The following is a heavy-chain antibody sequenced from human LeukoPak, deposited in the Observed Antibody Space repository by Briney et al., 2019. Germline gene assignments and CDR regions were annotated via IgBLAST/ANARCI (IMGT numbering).Heavy chain of an antibody. V-gene: IGHV3-7*01. CDR1: GFTFSTYW. Sequence: GGSLRLSCAASGFTFSTYWMHWVRQAPGKGLEWVANIKQDGSEKYYVASVKGRFTISRDNAESSLWLQMNSLRAEDTAVYYCTRIQNNWFDPWGQGSLVTVSS. CDR2: IKQDGSEK. J-gene: IGHJ5*02. CDR3: TRIQNNWFDP.